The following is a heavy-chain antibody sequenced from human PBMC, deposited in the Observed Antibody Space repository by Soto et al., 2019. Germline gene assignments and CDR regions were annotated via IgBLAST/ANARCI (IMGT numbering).Heavy chain of an antibody. D-gene: IGHD2-2*01. CDR3: AREDQYYYYGMDV. CDR2: IYYSGST. Sequence: PSETLSLTCTVSGGSISSGDYYWSWIRQPPGKGLEWIGYIYYSGSTYYNPSLKSRVTISVDTSKNQFSLKLSSVTAADTAVYYCAREDQYYYYGMDVWGQGTTVTVSS. J-gene: IGHJ6*02. CDR1: GGSISSGDYY. V-gene: IGHV4-30-4*01.